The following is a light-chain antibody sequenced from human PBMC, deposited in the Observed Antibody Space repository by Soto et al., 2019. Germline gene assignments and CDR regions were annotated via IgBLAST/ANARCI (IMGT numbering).Light chain of an antibody. J-gene: IGKJ5*01. V-gene: IGKV3-20*01. CDR3: QQYENSPIT. CDR2: GAS. CDR1: QSVSNF. Sequence: EIVFTQSPATLSLSPGARSTLSFRASQSVSNFLAWYQQKPGQAPRLLIYGASSRATGIPDRFSGTGSETDFTLTINRLEPEDFAVYYCQQYENSPITFGQGTRLEIK.